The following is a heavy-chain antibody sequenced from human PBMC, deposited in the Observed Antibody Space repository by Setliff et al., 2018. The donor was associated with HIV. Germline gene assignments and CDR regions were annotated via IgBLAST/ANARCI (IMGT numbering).Heavy chain of an antibody. V-gene: IGHV4-59*08. J-gene: IGHJ6*03. CDR3: ARHRDPPGSSWIYYYYYMDL. CDR1: GGSISSHY. D-gene: IGHD6-13*01. Sequence: SETLSLTCAVSGGSISSHYWSWIRQPPGKGLEWIGEINHSGSTNYNPSLSSRLTISVDTSKNQVSLRLSSVTAADTGVYYCARHRDPPGSSWIYYYYYMDLWGAGTTVTVS. CDR2: INHSGST.